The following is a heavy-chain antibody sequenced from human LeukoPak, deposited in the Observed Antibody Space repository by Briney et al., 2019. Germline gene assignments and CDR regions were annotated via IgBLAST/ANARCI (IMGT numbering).Heavy chain of an antibody. J-gene: IGHJ4*02. CDR2: ISAYNGNT. CDR3: ARDRGAPRPYDSSGYYQYLRY. CDR1: GYTFTSYG. D-gene: IGHD3-22*01. Sequence: ASVKVSCKASGYTFTSYGISWVRQAPGQGLEWMGWISAYNGNTNYAQKLRGRVTMTTDTSTSTAYMELRSLRSDDTAVYYCARDRGAPRPYDSSGYYQYLRYWGQGTLVTVSS. V-gene: IGHV1-18*01.